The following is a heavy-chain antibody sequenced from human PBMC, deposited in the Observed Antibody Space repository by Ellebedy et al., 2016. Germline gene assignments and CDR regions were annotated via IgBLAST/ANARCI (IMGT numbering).Heavy chain of an antibody. J-gene: IGHJ4*02. D-gene: IGHD1-7*01. CDR3: AMQTGTTSDFDY. CDR2: IDTEDDET. Sequence: ASVKVSCKVSGYTLTESSMHWVRQAPGKGLEWMGGIDTEDDETTYAQKFQGRVTITEDTSTDTAYMELSSLTSEDTAVYYCAMQTGTTSDFDYWGQGTLVTVSS. V-gene: IGHV1-24*01. CDR1: GYTLTESS.